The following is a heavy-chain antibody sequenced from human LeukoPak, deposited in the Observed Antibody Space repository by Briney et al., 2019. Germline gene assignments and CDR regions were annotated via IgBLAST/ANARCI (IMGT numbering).Heavy chain of an antibody. CDR2: ISSSSSYI. J-gene: IGHJ5*02. D-gene: IGHD3-16*01. CDR1: GFTFSSYS. Sequence: GGSLRLSCAASGFTFSSYSVNWVRQAPGKGLEWVSSISSSSSYIYYADSVKGRFTISRDNAKNSLYLQMNSLRAEDTAVYYCARRPGGGNWFDPWGQGTLVTVSS. CDR3: ARRPGGGNWFDP. V-gene: IGHV3-21*01.